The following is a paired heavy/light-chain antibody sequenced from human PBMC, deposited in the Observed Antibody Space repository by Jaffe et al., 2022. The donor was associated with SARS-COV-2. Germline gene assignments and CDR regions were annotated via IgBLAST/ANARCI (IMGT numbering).Heavy chain of an antibody. V-gene: IGHV3-30*04. CDR1: GFSFSGFA. D-gene: IGHD3-10*01. Sequence: QAQLVESGGGVFQPGRSLRLSCEASGFSFSGFAMHWVRQAPGKGLEWVAIISFDGSSKYFADSVRGRFSISRDNSKNTLYLQMNSLRPEDTAVYYCARGYREIITVIRGVPDYWGQGTVVTVSS. CDR2: ISFDGSSK. J-gene: IGHJ4*01. CDR3: ARGYREIITVIRGVPDY.
Light chain of an antibody. J-gene: IGLJ2*01. CDR3: AAWDDGLNGPV. Sequence: QSVLTQPPSASGTPGQRVTISCSGSSSNIGSNYVFWYQQLPGTAPKVLIYRNNQRPSGVPDRFSASKSGTSGSLAISGLRPDDEADYYCAAWDDGLNGPVFGGGTKLTVL. V-gene: IGLV1-47*01. CDR2: RNN. CDR1: SSNIGSNY.